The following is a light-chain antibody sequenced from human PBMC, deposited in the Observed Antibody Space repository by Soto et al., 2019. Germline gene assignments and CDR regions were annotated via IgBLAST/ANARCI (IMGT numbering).Light chain of an antibody. Sequence: ERVMTQSPATLSVSPGERATLSCRASQSVTSNLAWYQQRPGQSPRLLIYDASTRATGIPARFSGSGSGTEFTLTISSLQSEDFAVYYCHQYNNCPRTFGQGTKVEIK. CDR3: HQYNNCPRT. CDR1: QSVTSN. CDR2: DAS. V-gene: IGKV3-15*01. J-gene: IGKJ1*01.